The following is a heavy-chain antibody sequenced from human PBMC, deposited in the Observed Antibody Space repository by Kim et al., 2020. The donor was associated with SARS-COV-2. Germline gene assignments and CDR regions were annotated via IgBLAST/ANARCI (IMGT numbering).Heavy chain of an antibody. CDR3: AREGQQLGGVDY. J-gene: IGHJ4*02. CDR1: GGSISSGGYY. CDR2: IYYSGST. V-gene: IGHV4-31*03. D-gene: IGHD6-13*01. Sequence: SETLSLTCTVSGGSISSGGYYWSWIRQHPGKGLEWIGYIYYSGSTYYNPSLKSRVTISVDTSKNQFSLKLSSVTAADTAVYYCAREGQQLGGVDYWGQGTLVTVSS.